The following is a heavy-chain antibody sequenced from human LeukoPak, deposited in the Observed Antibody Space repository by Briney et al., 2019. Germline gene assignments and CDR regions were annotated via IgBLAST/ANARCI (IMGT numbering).Heavy chain of an antibody. Sequence: AGGSLRLSCAASGFTFRSYGMHWVRQAPGKGLEWVAVISYDGSNKYYADSVKGRFTISRDNSKNTLYLQMNSLRAEDTAVYYCAKDLGSGWKYYYYYYGMDVWGQGTTVTVSS. V-gene: IGHV3-30*18. D-gene: IGHD6-19*01. CDR2: ISYDGSNK. CDR1: GFTFRSYG. J-gene: IGHJ6*02. CDR3: AKDLGSGWKYYYYYYGMDV.